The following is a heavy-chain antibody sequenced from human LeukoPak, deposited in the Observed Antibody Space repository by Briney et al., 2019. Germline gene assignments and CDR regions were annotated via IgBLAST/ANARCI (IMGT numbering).Heavy chain of an antibody. CDR1: GFTFSSYG. Sequence: PGGSLRLSCAASGFTFSSYGMHWVRQAPGKGLEWVAFIRYDGSDKYYADFVKGRFTISRDNSENTLYLQMNSLRPEDTAVYYCAKSIAVAGLAGGRTFDYWGQGTLVTVSS. CDR2: IRYDGSDK. J-gene: IGHJ4*02. V-gene: IGHV3-30*02. CDR3: AKSIAVAGLAGGRTFDY. D-gene: IGHD6-19*01.